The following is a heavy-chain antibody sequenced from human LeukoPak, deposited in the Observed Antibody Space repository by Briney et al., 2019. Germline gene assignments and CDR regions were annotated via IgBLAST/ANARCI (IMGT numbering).Heavy chain of an antibody. CDR2: IYRGGST. CDR1: GFTVSSNY. Sequence: GGSLRLSCAVSGFTVSSNYMNWVRQAPGKGVEWVSAIYRGGSTYYADSVRGRFTISRENSKEKRALQMHSLTDADTAVYYCARGNYGSGNYYMGDAFDVWGQGTLVSVSS. CDR3: ARGNYGSGNYYMGDAFDV. J-gene: IGHJ3*01. D-gene: IGHD3-10*01. V-gene: IGHV3-53*01.